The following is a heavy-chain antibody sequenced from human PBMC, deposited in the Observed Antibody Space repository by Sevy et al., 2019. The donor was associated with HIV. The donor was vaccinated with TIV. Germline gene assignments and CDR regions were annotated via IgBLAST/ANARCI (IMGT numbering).Heavy chain of an antibody. V-gene: IGHV1-2*02. CDR3: ARSPTPTVTTGFDY. D-gene: IGHD4-4*01. CDR1: GYTFTGYY. J-gene: IGHJ4*02. Sequence: ASVKVSCKASGYTFTGYYMHWVRQAPGQGLEWMGWINPNSGGTNYAQKFQGRVTMTRDTSISTAYMELSRLRSDDTAMYYCARSPTPTVTTGFDYWGQGTLVTVSS. CDR2: INPNSGGT.